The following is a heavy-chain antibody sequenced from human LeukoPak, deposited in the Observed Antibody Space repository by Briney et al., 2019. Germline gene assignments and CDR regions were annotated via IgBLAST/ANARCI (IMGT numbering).Heavy chain of an antibody. D-gene: IGHD1-26*01. CDR1: GYFISSTNW. Sequence: SDTLSLTCAVSGYFISSTNWWGWIRQPPGKGLEWIGYIYYSGSTYYNPSLKSRVTMSVDTSKNQFSLKLSSVTAVDTAVYYCAKYSGSYYVDYWGQGTLVTVSS. J-gene: IGHJ4*02. V-gene: IGHV4-28*01. CDR3: AKYSGSYYVDY. CDR2: IYYSGST.